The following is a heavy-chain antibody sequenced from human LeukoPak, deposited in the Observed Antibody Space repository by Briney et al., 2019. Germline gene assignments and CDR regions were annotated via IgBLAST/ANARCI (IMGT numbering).Heavy chain of an antibody. CDR1: GGSISSYY. D-gene: IGHD2-2*01. CDR2: IYTSGST. CDR3: ARVSGYCSSTSCPPEFDI. J-gene: IGHJ3*02. Sequence: PSETLSLTCTVSGGSISSYYWSWIRQPAEKGQEWIGRIYTSGSTNYNPSLKSRVTMSVDTSKNQFSLKLSSVTAADTAVYYCARVSGYCSSTSCPPEFDIWGQGTMVTVSS. V-gene: IGHV4-4*07.